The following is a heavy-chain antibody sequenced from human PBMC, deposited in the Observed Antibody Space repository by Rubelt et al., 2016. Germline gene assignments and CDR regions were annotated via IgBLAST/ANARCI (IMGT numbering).Heavy chain of an antibody. CDR1: GGTFSSYA. V-gene: IGHV1-69*01. CDR3: ATTIAIRPYYFDY. CDR2: IIPVFGTA. D-gene: IGHD6-6*01. J-gene: IGHJ4*02. Sequence: QVQLVQSGAEVKKPGSSVKVSCKASGGTFSSYAISWVRQAPGQGLEWMGGIIPVFGTANYAQKFQGRIRMTAAEATSTAYMELSSLRSEDTAVYYCATTIAIRPYYFDYWGQGTLVTVSS.